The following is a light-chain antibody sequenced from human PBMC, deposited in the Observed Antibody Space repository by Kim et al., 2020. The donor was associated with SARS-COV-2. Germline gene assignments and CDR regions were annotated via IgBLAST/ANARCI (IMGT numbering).Light chain of an antibody. J-gene: IGLJ2*01. CDR1: SLRSYY. CDR2: GKN. V-gene: IGLV3-19*01. Sequence: ALGQTVRITCQGDSLRSYYASWYQQKPGQAPVLVIYGKNNRPSGIPDRFSGSSSGNTASLTITGAQAEDEADYYCNSRDSSGNLVVFGGGTQLIVL. CDR3: NSRDSSGNLVV.